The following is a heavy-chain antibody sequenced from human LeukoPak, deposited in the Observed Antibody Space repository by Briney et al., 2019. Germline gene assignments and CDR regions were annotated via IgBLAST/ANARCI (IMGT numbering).Heavy chain of an antibody. D-gene: IGHD3-10*01. CDR1: GASISSSSYY. CDR2: IYYSGST. CDR3: TRLSSNYYGSGSYFDY. V-gene: IGHV4-39*01. Sequence: SETLSLTCTVSGASISSSSYYWGWIRQPPGRGLEWIGSIYYSGSTYYNPSLKSRVTISVDTSKNQFSLKLSSVTAADTAVYYCTRLSSNYYGSGSYFDYWGQGTLVTVSS. J-gene: IGHJ4*02.